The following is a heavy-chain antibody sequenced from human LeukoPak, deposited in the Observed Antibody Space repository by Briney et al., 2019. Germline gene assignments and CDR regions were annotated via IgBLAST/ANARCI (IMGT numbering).Heavy chain of an antibody. D-gene: IGHD3-9*01. CDR1: GYTFTGYY. V-gene: IGHV1-2*02. J-gene: IGHJ5*02. Sequence: ASVKVSCKASGYTFTGYYMHWVRQAPGQGLEWMGWINPNSGGTNYAQKFQGRVTMTRDTSISTAYMELSRLRSDDTAVYYCARASYDILTGYYQGSNWFDPWGQGTLVTVSS. CDR3: ARASYDILTGYYQGSNWFDP. CDR2: INPNSGGT.